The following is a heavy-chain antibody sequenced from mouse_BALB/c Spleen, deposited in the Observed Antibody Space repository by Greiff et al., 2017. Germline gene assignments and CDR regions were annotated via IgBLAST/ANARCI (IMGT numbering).Heavy chain of an antibody. D-gene: IGHD2-4*01. Sequence: EVQLQQSGAELVKPGASVKLSCTASGFNIKDTYMHWVKQRPEQGLEWIGRIDPANGNTKYDPKFQGKATITADTSSNTAYLQLSSLTSEDTAVYYCALYDYGAWFAYWGQGTLVTVSA. CDR1: GFNIKDTY. V-gene: IGHV14-3*02. CDR3: ALYDYGAWFAY. J-gene: IGHJ3*01. CDR2: IDPANGNT.